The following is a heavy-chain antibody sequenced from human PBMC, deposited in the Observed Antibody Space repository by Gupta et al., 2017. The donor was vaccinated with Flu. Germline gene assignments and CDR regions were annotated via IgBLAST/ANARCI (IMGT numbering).Heavy chain of an antibody. J-gene: IGHJ6*03. CDR3: ARDPGNYDDNSGFAMDV. D-gene: IGHD4-23*01. Sequence: QVQLVESGGGVVQPGRSLRLSCAASGFTFRSYVMHWVRQAPGKGLEWVAFISYDGSNKYYADSVKGRFTISRDNSKNTLYLQMNSLRAEDTAVYYCARDPGNYDDNSGFAMDVWGKGTTVTVSS. V-gene: IGHV3-30-3*01. CDR2: ISYDGSNK. CDR1: GFTFRSYV.